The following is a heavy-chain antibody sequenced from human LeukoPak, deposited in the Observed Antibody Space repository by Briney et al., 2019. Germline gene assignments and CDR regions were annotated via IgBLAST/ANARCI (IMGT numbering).Heavy chain of an antibody. V-gene: IGHV4-39*02. CDR1: GGSISSSSYY. CDR3: AREVAEAGPDY. Sequence: PSETLSLTCTVSGGSISSSSYYWGWIRQPPGKGLEWIGSIYYSGSTYYNPSLKSRVTISVDTSKNQFSLKLSSVTAADTAVYYCAREVAEAGPDYWGQGTLVTVSS. J-gene: IGHJ4*02. CDR2: IYYSGST. D-gene: IGHD6-13*01.